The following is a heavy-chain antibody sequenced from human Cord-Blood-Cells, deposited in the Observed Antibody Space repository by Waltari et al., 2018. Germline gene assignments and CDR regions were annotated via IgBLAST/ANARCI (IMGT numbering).Heavy chain of an antibody. J-gene: IGHJ4*02. Sequence: QVQLQESGPGLVKPSETLSLTCTVPGYSISSGSSWGWIRQPPGKGLEWIGSIYHSGSTYYNPSLKSRVTISVDTSKNQFSLKLSSVTAADTAVYYCARGGGHSGYDYDYWGQGTLVTVSS. CDR3: ARGGGHSGYDYDY. CDR2: IYHSGST. D-gene: IGHD5-12*01. CDR1: GYSISSGSS. V-gene: IGHV4-38-2*02.